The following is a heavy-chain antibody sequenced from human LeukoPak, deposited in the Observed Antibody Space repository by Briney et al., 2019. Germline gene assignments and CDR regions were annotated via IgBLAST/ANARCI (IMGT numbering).Heavy chain of an antibody. D-gene: IGHD3-9*01. J-gene: IGHJ4*02. CDR2: ISSSGAST. CDR3: AKEGDFDWLSY. CDR1: VFTFSNYA. V-gene: IGHV3-23*01. Sequence: GGSLRLSCVASVFTFSNYAMSWVRQAPGKGLEWVSAISSSGASTFYADSVKGRFTISRDNSKNTLYLQMNSLRAEDTAVYYCAKEGDFDWLSYWGQGTLVTVSS.